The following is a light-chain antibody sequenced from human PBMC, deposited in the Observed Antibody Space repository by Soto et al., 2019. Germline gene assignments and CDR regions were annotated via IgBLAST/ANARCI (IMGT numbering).Light chain of an antibody. CDR2: KAS. Sequence: DIQMTQSPSTLSGSVGDRVTITCRASQTISSWLAWYQQKPGKAPKLLIYKASTLKSGVPSRFSGSGSGTEFTLTISSLQPDDFATYYCLQRSSYPLTFGGGTKVDIK. CDR3: LQRSSYPLT. CDR1: QTISSW. J-gene: IGKJ4*01. V-gene: IGKV1-5*03.